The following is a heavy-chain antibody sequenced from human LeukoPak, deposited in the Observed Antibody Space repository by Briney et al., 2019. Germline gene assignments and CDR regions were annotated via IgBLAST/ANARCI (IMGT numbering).Heavy chain of an antibody. CDR2: INHSGRT. J-gene: IGHJ4*02. V-gene: IGHV4-34*01. D-gene: IGHD6-19*01. Sequence: SETLSLTCAVYGGSFSGYYWSWIRQPPGKGLGWIGEINHSGRTNYNPSLKSRVTISVDTSKNQFSLKLSSVTAADTAVYYCARVVSSGWYPFDYWGQGTLVTVSS. CDR3: ARVVSSGWYPFDY. CDR1: GGSFSGYY.